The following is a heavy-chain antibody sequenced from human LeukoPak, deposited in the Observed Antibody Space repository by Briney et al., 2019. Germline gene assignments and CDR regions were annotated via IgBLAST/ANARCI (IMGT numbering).Heavy chain of an antibody. Sequence: PGGSLRLSCAASGFTFSSYAMSWVRQAPGKGLEWASAISGGGGSTYYADSVKGRFTISRDNSKNTLYLQMNSLRAEDTAVYYCAKDPRTHILTGHRSNWFDPWGQGTLVTVSS. CDR3: AKDPRTHILTGHRSNWFDP. CDR2: ISGGGGST. CDR1: GFTFSSYA. J-gene: IGHJ5*02. V-gene: IGHV3-23*01. D-gene: IGHD3-9*01.